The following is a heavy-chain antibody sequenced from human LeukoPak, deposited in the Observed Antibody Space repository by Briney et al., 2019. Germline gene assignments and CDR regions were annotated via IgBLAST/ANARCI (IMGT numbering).Heavy chain of an antibody. CDR3: ARQPLWFGRNDAFDI. CDR1: GGSLSSSSYY. D-gene: IGHD3-10*01. V-gene: IGHV4-39*01. CDR2: IYYSGST. J-gene: IGHJ3*02. Sequence: SETLSLTCTVSGGSLSSSSYYWGGIRQPPGKGMEGIGSIYYSGSTYYNPSLKSRVTISVDTSKNQFSLKLSSVTAADTAVYYCARQPLWFGRNDAFDIWGQGTMVTVSS.